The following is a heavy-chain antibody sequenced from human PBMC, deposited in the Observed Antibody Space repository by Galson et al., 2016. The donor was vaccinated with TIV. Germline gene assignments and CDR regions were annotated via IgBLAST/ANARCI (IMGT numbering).Heavy chain of an antibody. CDR1: GGAISDYY. V-gene: IGHV4-59*01. J-gene: IGHJ2*01. Sequence: ETLSLTCSVSGGAISDYYWTWMRQPPGKGLEWLGSFYYSGDTNYNPSFKSRVTISVDTSKNQFSLRLNSVTAADTAVYYCARGLIEIYSLKDFFYQTSWYSDLWGRGALVTVSS. D-gene: IGHD5-18*01. CDR3: ARGLIEIYSLKDFFYQTSWYSDL. CDR2: FYYSGDT.